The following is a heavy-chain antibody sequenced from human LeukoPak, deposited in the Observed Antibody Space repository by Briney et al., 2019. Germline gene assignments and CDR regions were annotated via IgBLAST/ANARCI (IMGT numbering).Heavy chain of an antibody. CDR3: AKLWGSGSYYPTNFIDY. D-gene: IGHD3-10*01. V-gene: IGHV3-21*01. CDR1: GFTFSSYS. CDR2: ISSSSSYI. Sequence: GGSLRLSCAASGFTFSSYSMNWVRQAPGKGLEWVSSISSSSSYIYYADSVKGRFTISRDNAKNSLYLQMNSLRAEDTAVYYCAKLWGSGSYYPTNFIDYWGQGTLVTVSS. J-gene: IGHJ4*02.